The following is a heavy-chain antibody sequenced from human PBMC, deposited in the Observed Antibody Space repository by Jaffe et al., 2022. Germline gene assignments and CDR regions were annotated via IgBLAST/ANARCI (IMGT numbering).Heavy chain of an antibody. J-gene: IGHJ4*02. CDR1: GFTFDDYA. D-gene: IGHD3-3*01. CDR2: ISWNSGSI. CDR3: AKALNSLFGVVILTAFDY. Sequence: EVQLVESGGGLVQPGRSLRLSCAASGFTFDDYAMHWVRQAPGKGLEWVSGISWNSGSIGYADSVKGRFTISRDNAKNSLYLQMNSLRAEDTALYYCAKALNSLFGVVILTAFDYWGQGTLVTVSS. V-gene: IGHV3-9*01.